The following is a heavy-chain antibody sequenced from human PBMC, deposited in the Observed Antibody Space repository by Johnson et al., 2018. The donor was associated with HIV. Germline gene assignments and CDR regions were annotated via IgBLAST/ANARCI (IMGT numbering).Heavy chain of an antibody. D-gene: IGHD6-19*01. Sequence: QVQLVESGGGVVQPGRSLRLSCAASGFSFSDYAMHWVRQAPGKGLEWVAVISYDGSSKFYPNSLKGRFTISRDNSKNTLYLQMNSLRAEDTAVYYCARVQWLILDAFDIWGQGTMVTVSS. V-gene: IGHV3-30*04. CDR2: ISYDGSSK. CDR3: ARVQWLILDAFDI. J-gene: IGHJ3*02. CDR1: GFSFSDYA.